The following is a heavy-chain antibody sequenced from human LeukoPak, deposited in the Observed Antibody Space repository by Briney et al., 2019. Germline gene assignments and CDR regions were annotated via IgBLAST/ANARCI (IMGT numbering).Heavy chain of an antibody. Sequence: GGSLRLSCEASGFTFSGHSMSWVRQAPGKGLEWVASITSTGSHLYYASSLRGRFTISRDNSKNTLYLQMNSLRVEDTAVYFCARDPGAFPYFFDCWGQGTLVTVS. CDR2: ITSTGSHL. V-gene: IGHV3-21*04. CDR3: ARDPGAFPYFFDC. D-gene: IGHD4/OR15-4a*01. CDR1: GFTFSGHS. J-gene: IGHJ4*02.